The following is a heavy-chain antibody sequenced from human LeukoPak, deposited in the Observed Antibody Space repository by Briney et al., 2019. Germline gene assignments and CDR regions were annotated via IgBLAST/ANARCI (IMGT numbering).Heavy chain of an antibody. V-gene: IGHV4-34*01. J-gene: IGHJ4*02. Sequence: SETLSLTCAVYGGSFSGYYWIWIRQPPGKGLEWIGEINRSGSTSYNPSLKSRVTISLDTSKNQFSLKLSSVTAADTAVYYCASSLVRADMVTGIDYWGQGTLVTVSS. D-gene: IGHD5-18*01. CDR2: INRSGST. CDR1: GGSFSGYY. CDR3: ASSLVRADMVTGIDY.